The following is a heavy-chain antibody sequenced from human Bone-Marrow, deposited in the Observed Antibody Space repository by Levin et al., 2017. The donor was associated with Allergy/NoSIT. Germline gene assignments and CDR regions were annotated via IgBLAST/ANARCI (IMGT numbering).Heavy chain of an antibody. Sequence: SETLSLTCAVSGGSISSGGYSWSWIRQPPGKGLEWIGYIYHSGSTYYNPSLKSRVTISVDRSKNQFSLKLSSVTAADTAVYYCASSGYYPLYYFDYWGQGTLVTVSS. CDR1: GGSISSGGYS. CDR3: ASSGYYPLYYFDY. J-gene: IGHJ4*02. V-gene: IGHV4-30-2*01. CDR2: IYHSGST. D-gene: IGHD3-22*01.